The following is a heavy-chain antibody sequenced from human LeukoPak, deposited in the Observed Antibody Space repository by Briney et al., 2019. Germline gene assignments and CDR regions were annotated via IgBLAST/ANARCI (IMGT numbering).Heavy chain of an antibody. Sequence: GGSLRLSCSASGFTFSNYDMHWVRQPPGKGLEYVSAINNNGGRTYYADSVKGRFTVSRDNPKNTLYLQMSSLRAEDTAVYYCVKMYDGYWGQGTLVTVSS. CDR2: INNNGGRT. CDR1: GFTFSNYD. D-gene: IGHD3-3*01. J-gene: IGHJ4*02. CDR3: VKMYDGY. V-gene: IGHV3-64D*06.